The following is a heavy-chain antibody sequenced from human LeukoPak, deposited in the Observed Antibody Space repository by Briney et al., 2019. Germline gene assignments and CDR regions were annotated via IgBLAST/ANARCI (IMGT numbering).Heavy chain of an antibody. CDR3: AKDSAAVYCGGDCYLDY. V-gene: IGHV3-9*01. J-gene: IGHJ4*02. CDR2: ISWNSGSI. CDR1: GFTFDDYA. D-gene: IGHD2-21*02. Sequence: GGSLRLSCAASGFTFDDYAMHWVRQAPGKGLEWVSGISWNSGSIGYADSVKGRFPISRDNAKNSLYLQMNSLRAEDTALYYCAKDSAAVYCGGDCYLDYWGQGTLVIVSS.